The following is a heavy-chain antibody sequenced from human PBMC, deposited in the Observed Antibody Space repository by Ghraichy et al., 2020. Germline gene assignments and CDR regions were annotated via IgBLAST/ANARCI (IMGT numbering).Heavy chain of an antibody. D-gene: IGHD3-3*01. CDR3: AKDFPYDFPPYYGMDV. V-gene: IGHV3-23*01. J-gene: IGHJ6*02. CDR1: GFTFSSYA. CDR2: ISSSGGST. Sequence: GGSLRLSCAASGFTFSSYAMSWVRQAPGKGLEWVSAISSSGGSTYYADSVKGRFTISRDNSKNTLYLQMNSLRAEDTAVYYCAKDFPYDFPPYYGMDVWGQGTTVTVS.